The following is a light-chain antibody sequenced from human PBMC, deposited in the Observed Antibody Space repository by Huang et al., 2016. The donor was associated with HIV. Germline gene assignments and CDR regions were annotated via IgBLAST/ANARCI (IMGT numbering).Light chain of an antibody. Sequence: EIVMTQSPATLSVSPGERATLSCRASQSVSSNLAWYQQNPGQGPRLLIYGASTRGTGLPARCRGSGSGTEFTLTISSLQSEDFALYYCQQYNNWPPPPTFGQGTKVEIK. CDR3: QQYNNWPPPPT. J-gene: IGKJ1*01. CDR2: GAS. CDR1: QSVSSN. V-gene: IGKV3-15*01.